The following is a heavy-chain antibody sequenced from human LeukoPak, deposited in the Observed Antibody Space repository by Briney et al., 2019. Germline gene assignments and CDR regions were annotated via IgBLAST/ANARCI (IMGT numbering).Heavy chain of an antibody. J-gene: IGHJ4*02. CDR3: ASGKTYSSGWYFGNY. CDR2: ISGSGGST. CDR1: GFTFSSYA. D-gene: IGHD6-19*01. Sequence: PGGSLRLSCAASGFTFSSYAMSWDRQAPGKGLEWVSAISGSGGSTYYADSVKGRFTISRDNSKNTLYLQMNSLRAEDTAVYYCASGKTYSSGWYFGNYWGQGTLVTVSS. V-gene: IGHV3-23*01.